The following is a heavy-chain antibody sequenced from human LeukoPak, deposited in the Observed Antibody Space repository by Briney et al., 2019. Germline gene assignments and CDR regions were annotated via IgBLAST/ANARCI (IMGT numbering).Heavy chain of an antibody. CDR2: IYYSGNA. Sequence: PSETLSLTCTVSGGSITRSNYYWVWIRQPPGKGLEWIGTIYYSGNAYYNPSLKSRLTISVDPSNNQFFLRPSSVTATDTAVYYCARRESGTMMDVWGKGTTVTISS. D-gene: IGHD3-10*01. CDR3: ARRESGTMMDV. CDR1: GGSITRSNYY. J-gene: IGHJ6*04. V-gene: IGHV4-39*01.